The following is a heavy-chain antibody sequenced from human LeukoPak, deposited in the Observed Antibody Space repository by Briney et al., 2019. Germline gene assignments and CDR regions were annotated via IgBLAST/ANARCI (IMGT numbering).Heavy chain of an antibody. CDR1: GFAISSNY. V-gene: IGHV3-66*04. J-gene: IGHJ6*02. Sequence: GGSLRLSCVASGFAISSNYISWVRQAPGKGLEWVSVIQSGGDTYCADSVKDRFTVSRDDSHNTVYVQMNSLRVEDTAVYYCARHRGVYSDRAMDVWGQGTTVTVS. D-gene: IGHD4-17*01. CDR2: IQSGGDT. CDR3: ARHRGVYSDRAMDV.